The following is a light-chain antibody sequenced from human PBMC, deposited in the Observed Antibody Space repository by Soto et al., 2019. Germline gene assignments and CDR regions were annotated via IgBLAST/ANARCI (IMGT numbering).Light chain of an antibody. Sequence: EIVLTQFPGSLSLSPGERVTLSCRASQKINTRYLAWYQQRPGQPPRLLIFATSSRATGIPDRFIGSGSGKDFSLTISRLEPEDFAVYYCQQYHTSPLLTFGGGTRVEIK. CDR2: ATS. J-gene: IGKJ4*01. V-gene: IGKV3-20*01. CDR1: QKINTRY. CDR3: QQYHTSPLLT.